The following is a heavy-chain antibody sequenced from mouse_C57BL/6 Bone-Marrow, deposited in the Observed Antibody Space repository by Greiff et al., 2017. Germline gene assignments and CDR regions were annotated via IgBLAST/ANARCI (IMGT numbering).Heavy chain of an antibody. CDR3: ARNPDGYYAYWYFDV. D-gene: IGHD2-3*01. J-gene: IGHJ1*03. Sequence: DVMLVESGGDLVKPGGSLKLSCAASGFTFSSYGMSWVRQTPDKRLEWVATISSGGSYTYYPDSVKGRFTISRDNAKNTLYLQMSSLKSEDTAMYYCARNPDGYYAYWYFDVWGTGTTVTVSS. CDR1: GFTFSSYG. CDR2: ISSGGSYT. V-gene: IGHV5-6*02.